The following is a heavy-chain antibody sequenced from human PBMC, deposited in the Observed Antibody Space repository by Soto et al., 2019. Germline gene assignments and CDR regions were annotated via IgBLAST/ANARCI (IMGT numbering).Heavy chain of an antibody. CDR3: ARSITWALRAVAGTAPRKTDY. D-gene: IGHD6-19*01. Sequence: GSLRLSCAASGFTFSSYGMHWVRQAPGKGLEWVAVISYDGSNKYYADSVKGRFTISRDNSKNTLYLQMNSQRAEDTAEYYCARSITWALRAVAGTAPRKTDYWGQGTLVTVSS. J-gene: IGHJ4*02. CDR2: ISYDGSNK. CDR1: GFTFSSYG. V-gene: IGHV3-30*03.